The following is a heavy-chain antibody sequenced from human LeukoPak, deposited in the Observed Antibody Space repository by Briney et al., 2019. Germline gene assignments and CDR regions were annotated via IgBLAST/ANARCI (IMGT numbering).Heavy chain of an antibody. CDR3: ATDLSGRQDY. Sequence: GGSLRPSCAASGFTFSRYWMHWVRQAPGKGLVWVSRIDEYGTTINYADSVKGRFTISRNNAGDTLFLQMNSLRAEDTGVYYCATDLSGRQDYWGQGTLSPSPQ. V-gene: IGHV3-74*01. CDR2: IDEYGTTI. CDR1: GFTFSRYW. J-gene: IGHJ4*02. D-gene: IGHD5-12*01.